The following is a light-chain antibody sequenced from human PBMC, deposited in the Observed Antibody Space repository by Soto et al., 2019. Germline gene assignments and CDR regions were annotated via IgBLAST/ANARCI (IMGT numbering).Light chain of an antibody. V-gene: IGKV1-13*02. J-gene: IGKJ5*01. CDR3: QQCKGSPIT. Sequence: AIQLTQSPSSLSASVGETVTITCRATQDISNTLAWYQHKPGRGPTLLIFDASTLESGVPSRFTGSGSGTHFTLTISSLQPEDFANYFCQQCKGSPITFGQGTQVE. CDR2: DAS. CDR1: QDISNT.